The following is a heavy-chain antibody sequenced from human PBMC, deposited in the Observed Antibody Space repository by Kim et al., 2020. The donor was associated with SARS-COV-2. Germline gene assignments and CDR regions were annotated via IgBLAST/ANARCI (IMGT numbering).Heavy chain of an antibody. J-gene: IGHJ4*02. CDR2: ISSSGSTI. Sequence: GGSLRLSCAASGFTFSSYEMNWVRQAPGKGLEWVSYISSSGSTIYYADSVKGRFTISRDNAKNSLYLQMNSLRAEDTAVYYCARALYGGCSSTSCYGGFGYWGQGTLVTVSS. V-gene: IGHV3-48*03. CDR3: ARALYGGCSSTSCYGGFGY. D-gene: IGHD2-2*01. CDR1: GFTFSSYE.